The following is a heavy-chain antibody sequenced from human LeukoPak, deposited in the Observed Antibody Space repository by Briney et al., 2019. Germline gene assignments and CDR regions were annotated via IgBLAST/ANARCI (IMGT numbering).Heavy chain of an antibody. V-gene: IGHV1-18*01. CDR1: GYTFTSYG. D-gene: IGHD6-13*01. CDR2: ISAYNGNT. J-gene: IGHJ2*01. CDR3: AREVSSSWGDWYFDL. Sequence: ASVKVSCKASGYTFTSYGISWVRQAPGQGLEWMGWISAYNGNTNYAQKLQGRVTMTTDTSTSTAYMEPRSLRSDDTAVYYCAREVSSSWGDWYFDLWGRGTLVTVSS.